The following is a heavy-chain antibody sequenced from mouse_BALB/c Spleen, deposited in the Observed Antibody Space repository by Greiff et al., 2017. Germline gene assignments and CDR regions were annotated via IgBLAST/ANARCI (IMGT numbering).Heavy chain of an antibody. J-gene: IGHJ4*01. CDR2: ISSGGGST. D-gene: IGHD2-10*02. Sequence: EVQLVESGGGLVKPGGSLKLSCAASGFTFSSYDMSWVRQTPEKRLEWVAYISSGGGSTYYPDTVKGRFTISRDNAKNTLYLQMSSLKSEDTAMYYCARRGMKGAMDYWGQGTSVTVSS. CDR3: ARRGMKGAMDY. V-gene: IGHV5-12-1*01. CDR1: GFTFSSYD.